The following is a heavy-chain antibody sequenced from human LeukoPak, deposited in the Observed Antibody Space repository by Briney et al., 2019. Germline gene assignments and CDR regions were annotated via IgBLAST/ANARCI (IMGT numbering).Heavy chain of an antibody. Sequence: SETLSLTCAVSGGSISSSNWWSWVRQPPGKGLEWIGEIYHSGSTNYNPSLKSRVTISVDKSKNQFSLKLSSVTAADTAVYYCARGYYDSSGYSTGRYFDLWGRGTLVTVSS. CDR3: ARGYYDSSGYSTGRYFDL. CDR2: IYHSGST. D-gene: IGHD3-22*01. V-gene: IGHV4-4*02. CDR1: GGSISSSNW. J-gene: IGHJ2*01.